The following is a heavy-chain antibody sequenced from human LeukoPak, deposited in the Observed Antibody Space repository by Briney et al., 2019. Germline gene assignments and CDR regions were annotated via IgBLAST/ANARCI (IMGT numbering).Heavy chain of an antibody. CDR2: IYPDDSNT. CDR3: ARLRSVSGYYYGMDV. D-gene: IGHD5/OR15-5a*01. CDR1: GYNFPIYW. Sequence: GESLTISCQGSGYNFPIYWIGWVRHMPGQGLEWMGIIYPDDSNTIYGPSFQGQVTISADKSINTAYLEWSSLKASDTAMYYCARLRSVSGYYYGMDVWGQGTTVTVSS. V-gene: IGHV5-51*01. J-gene: IGHJ6*02.